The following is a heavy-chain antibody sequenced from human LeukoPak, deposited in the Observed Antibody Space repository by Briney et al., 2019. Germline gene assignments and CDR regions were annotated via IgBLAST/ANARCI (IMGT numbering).Heavy chain of an antibody. J-gene: IGHJ5*02. CDR1: GFTFSSYS. D-gene: IGHD3-3*01. CDR3: ARGTGTIFGVVIKRNWFDP. CDR2: ISSSSSYI. Sequence: GGSLRLSCAASGFTFSSYSMNWVRQAPGKGLEWVSSISSSSSYIYYADSVKGRFTISRDNAKNSLHLQMNSPRAEDTAVYYCARGTGTIFGVVIKRNWFDPWGQGTLVTVSS. V-gene: IGHV3-21*01.